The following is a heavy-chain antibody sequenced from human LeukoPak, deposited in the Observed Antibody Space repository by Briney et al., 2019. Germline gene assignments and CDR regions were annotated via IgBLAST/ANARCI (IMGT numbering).Heavy chain of an antibody. Sequence: GGFLRLSCAASGFTFISYAMSWVRQAPGKGLEWVSAISGSGGSTYYADSVKGRFTISRDNSKNTLYLQMNSLRAEDTAVYYCAKTSFGDFLHYFDYWGQGTLVTVSS. D-gene: IGHD4-17*01. CDR2: ISGSGGST. V-gene: IGHV3-23*01. J-gene: IGHJ4*02. CDR3: AKTSFGDFLHYFDY. CDR1: GFTFISYA.